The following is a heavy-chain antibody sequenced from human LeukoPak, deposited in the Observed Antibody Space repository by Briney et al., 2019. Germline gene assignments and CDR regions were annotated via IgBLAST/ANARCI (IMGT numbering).Heavy chain of an antibody. V-gene: IGHV3-21*01. CDR2: ITFSSSHI. J-gene: IGHJ5*02. D-gene: IGHD3-10*01. Sequence: GGSLRLSCAASGFTVSSNYMSWVRQAPGKGLECVSSITFSSSHIYYADSVKGRFTISRDNTKDSLYLQMNSLGAEDTAIYYCARGPQFSGPGWFDPWGQGTLVTVSS. CDR3: ARGPQFSGPGWFDP. CDR1: GFTVSSNY.